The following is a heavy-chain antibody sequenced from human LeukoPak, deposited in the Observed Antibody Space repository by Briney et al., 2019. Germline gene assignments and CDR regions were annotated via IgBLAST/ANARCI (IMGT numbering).Heavy chain of an antibody. CDR1: GGTFSSYA. Sequence: ASVKVSCKASGGTFSSYAISWVRQAPGQGLEWMGGIIPIFGTANYAQKFQGRVTITADESTSTAYKELSSPRSEDTAVYYCAEKGRTRDSRGRLDYWGPGNPVTVS. D-gene: IGHD6-19*01. J-gene: IGHJ4*01. V-gene: IGHV1-69*13. CDR3: AEKGRTRDSRGRLDY. CDR2: IIPIFGTA.